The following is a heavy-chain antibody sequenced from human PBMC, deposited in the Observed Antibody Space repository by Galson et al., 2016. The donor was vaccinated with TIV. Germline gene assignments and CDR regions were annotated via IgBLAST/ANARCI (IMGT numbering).Heavy chain of an antibody. V-gene: IGHV4-34*12. D-gene: IGHD3-22*01. CDR2: VIPSGST. CDR3: AVTPRSGYADRQHY. CDR1: GGSFNGYY. Sequence: ETLSLTCAVYGGSFNGYYWTWIRQAPGKGLEWVGEVIPSGSTDANPSLKSRVTIPVDTSKNQFSLHLRSVTAADTSGYYCAVTPRSGYADRQHYWGPGTPVTVAS. J-gene: IGHJ4*02.